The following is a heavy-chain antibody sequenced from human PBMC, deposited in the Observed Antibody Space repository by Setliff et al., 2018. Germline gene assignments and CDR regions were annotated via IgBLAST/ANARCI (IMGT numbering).Heavy chain of an antibody. V-gene: IGHV4-38-2*02. J-gene: IGHJ6*03. CDR3: ARDGYGDDWNTFVDVYYYYMDV. Sequence: PSETLSLTCAVSGYSINSGYYWGWIRQSPGKGLEWIGSIYRDGNTYHNPSLRSRVTISVDTSKNQFSLNLSSVTAADTAVYYCARDGYGDDWNTFVDVYYYYMDVWGKGTTVTVS. CDR1: GYSINSGYY. CDR2: IYRDGNT. D-gene: IGHD5-18*01.